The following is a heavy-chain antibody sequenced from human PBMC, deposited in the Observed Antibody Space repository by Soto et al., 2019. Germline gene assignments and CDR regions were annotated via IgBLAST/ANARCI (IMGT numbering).Heavy chain of an antibody. Sequence: SETLSLTCAVYGGSFSGYYWSWIRQPPGKGLEWIGEINHSGSTNYNPSLKSRVTISVDTSRNQFSLKLSSVTAADTAVYYCARGPWTIFGVVKEYNWFDPWGQGTLVTVSS. CDR2: INHSGST. V-gene: IGHV4-34*01. D-gene: IGHD3-3*01. CDR1: GGSFSGYY. J-gene: IGHJ5*02. CDR3: ARGPWTIFGVVKEYNWFDP.